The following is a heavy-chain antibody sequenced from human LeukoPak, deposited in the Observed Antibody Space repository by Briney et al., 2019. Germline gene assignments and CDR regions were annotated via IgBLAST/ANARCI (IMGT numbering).Heavy chain of an antibody. CDR1: GGSFSGHY. CDR3: ARAGRLPIDY. Sequence: SETLSLTCAVYGGSFSGHYWSWIRQPPGKGLEWIGEINHSGSGSTNYNPSLKSRVTISVDTSKNQFSLKLSSVTAADTAVYYCARAGRLPIDYWGQGTLVTVSS. J-gene: IGHJ4*02. V-gene: IGHV4-34*01. D-gene: IGHD4-11*01. CDR2: INHSGSGST.